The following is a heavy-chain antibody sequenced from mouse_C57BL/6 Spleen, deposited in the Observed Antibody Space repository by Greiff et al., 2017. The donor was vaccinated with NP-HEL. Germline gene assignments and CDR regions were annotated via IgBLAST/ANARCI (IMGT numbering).Heavy chain of an antibody. J-gene: IGHJ2*01. CDR3: TRSYGSSPLFDY. Sequence: QVQLKESGAELVRPGASVTLSCKASGYTFTDYEMHWVKQTPVHGLEWIGAIDPETGGTAYNQKFKGKAILTADKSSSTAYMELRSLTSEDSAVYYCTRSYGSSPLFDYWGQGTTLTVSS. CDR1: GYTFTDYE. CDR2: IDPETGGT. D-gene: IGHD1-1*01. V-gene: IGHV1-15*01.